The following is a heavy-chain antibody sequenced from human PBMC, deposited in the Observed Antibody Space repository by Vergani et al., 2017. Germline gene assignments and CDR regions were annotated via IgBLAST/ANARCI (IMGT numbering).Heavy chain of an antibody. V-gene: IGHV3-20*04. Sequence: EVQLVESGGGVVRPGGSLRLSCAASGFTFDDYGMSWVRQAPGKGLEWASGINWNGGSTGYADSVKGRFTISRDNAKNSLYLQMNSLRAEDTALYYCARGERGPPVIPGYSSGXLRRDYYYYYGMDVWGQGTTVTVSS. J-gene: IGHJ6*02. CDR1: GFTFDDYG. D-gene: IGHD6-19*01. CDR3: ARGERGPPVIPGYSSGXLRRDYYYYYGMDV. CDR2: INWNGGST.